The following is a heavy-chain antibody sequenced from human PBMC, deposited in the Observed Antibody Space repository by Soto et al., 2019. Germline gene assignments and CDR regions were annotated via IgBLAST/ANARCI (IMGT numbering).Heavy chain of an antibody. D-gene: IGHD3-16*01. V-gene: IGHV4-30-2*01. CDR3: ARAVAPYLGTWFDP. CDR2: ISHTGST. J-gene: IGHJ5*02. Sequence: QLQLQESGSGLVKPSQTLSLTCAVSGGSISSGNSYSWSWIRQPPGKGLEWIGSISHTGSTSYNPSLKGRVTMSVDKSTNQFSLKLSSVTAADMAVYYCARAVAPYLGTWFDPWGQGTLVIVSS. CDR1: GGSISSGNSYS.